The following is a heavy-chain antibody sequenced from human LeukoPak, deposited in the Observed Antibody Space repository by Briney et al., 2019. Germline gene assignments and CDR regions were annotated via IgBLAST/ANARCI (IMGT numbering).Heavy chain of an antibody. CDR3: ARVPAAQSHWFDP. CDR2: ISYDGSNK. CDR1: GFTFSSYA. D-gene: IGHD5-24*01. V-gene: IGHV3-30-3*01. Sequence: GGSLRLSCAASGFTFSSYAMSWVRQAPGKGLEWVAVISYDGSNKYYADSVKGRFTISRDNSKNTLYLQMNSLRAEDTAVYYCARVPAAQSHWFDPWGQGTLVTVSS. J-gene: IGHJ5*02.